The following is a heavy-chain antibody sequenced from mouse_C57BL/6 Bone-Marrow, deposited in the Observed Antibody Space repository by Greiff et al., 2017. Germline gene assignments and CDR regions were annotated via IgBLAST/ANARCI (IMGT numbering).Heavy chain of an antibody. Sequence: EVQLQQSGPELVKPGPSVKISCKASGYTFTDYYMNWVKQSHGKSLEWIGDIKPNNGGTSYNQKIKGKATLTVNKYSSNAYKEHRSLTSEDSAVSYCASLATVVAGGYYAMDYWGQGTSVTVSS. V-gene: IGHV1-26*01. CDR3: ASLATVVAGGYYAMDY. CDR2: IKPNNGGT. CDR1: GYTFTDYY. D-gene: IGHD1-1*01. J-gene: IGHJ4*01.